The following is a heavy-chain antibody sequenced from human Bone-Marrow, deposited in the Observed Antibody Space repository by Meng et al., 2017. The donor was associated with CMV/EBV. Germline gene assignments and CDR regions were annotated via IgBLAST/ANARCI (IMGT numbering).Heavy chain of an antibody. CDR2: IYYSGST. CDR1: GGPVSSGSYY. J-gene: IGHJ6*02. CDR3: ARERCSGGSCYSLAMDV. Sequence: SETRSLTCTVPGGPVSSGSYYWSWIRQPPGKGLEWIGYIYYSGSTNYNPSLKSRVTISVDTSKNQFSLKLSSVTAADTAVYYCARERCSGGSCYSLAMDVWGQGTTVTV. V-gene: IGHV4-61*01. D-gene: IGHD2-15*01.